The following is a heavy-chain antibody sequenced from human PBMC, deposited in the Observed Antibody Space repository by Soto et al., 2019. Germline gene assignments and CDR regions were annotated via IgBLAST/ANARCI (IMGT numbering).Heavy chain of an antibody. CDR1: GGSFSSYT. J-gene: IGHJ3*02. Sequence: ASVKVSCKASGGSFSSYTISWVRQAPGQGLEWMGRIIPILGIANYAQKFQGRVTITADKSTSTAYMELSSLRSEDTAVYYCASPYYCSGGSCYDLDAFDIWGQGTMVTVSS. CDR3: ASPYYCSGGSCYDLDAFDI. CDR2: IIPILGIA. D-gene: IGHD2-15*01. V-gene: IGHV1-69*02.